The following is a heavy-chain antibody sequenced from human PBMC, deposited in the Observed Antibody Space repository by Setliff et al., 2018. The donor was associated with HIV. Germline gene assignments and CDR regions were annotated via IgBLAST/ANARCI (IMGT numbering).Heavy chain of an antibody. J-gene: IGHJ4*02. Sequence: GGSLRLSCAASGFTFSSYSMNWVRQTPGKGLEWISYISSSSNTIYYADSVKGRFTISRDNAKNSLYLQMNSLRAEDTAMYYCARALYRVKQQLVPHFFDYWGRGTLVTVSS. CDR3: ARALYRVKQQLVPHFFDY. D-gene: IGHD6-13*01. CDR2: ISSSSNTI. V-gene: IGHV3-48*01. CDR1: GFTFSSYS.